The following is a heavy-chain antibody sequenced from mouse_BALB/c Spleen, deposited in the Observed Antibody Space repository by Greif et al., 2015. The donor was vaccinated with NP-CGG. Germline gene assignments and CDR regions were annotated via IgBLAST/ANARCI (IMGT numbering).Heavy chain of an antibody. D-gene: IGHD1-1*01. Sequence: EVKLVESGGGLVQPGGSLKLSCPASGFDFSRYWMSWVRQAPGKGLEWIGEINPDSSTINYTPSLKDKFIISRDNAKNTLYLQMSKVRSEDTALYYCARRYYCGRYFDVWGAGTTVTVSS. CDR2: INPDSSTI. J-gene: IGHJ1*01. CDR1: GFDFSRYW. V-gene: IGHV4-1*02. CDR3: ARRYYCGRYFDV.